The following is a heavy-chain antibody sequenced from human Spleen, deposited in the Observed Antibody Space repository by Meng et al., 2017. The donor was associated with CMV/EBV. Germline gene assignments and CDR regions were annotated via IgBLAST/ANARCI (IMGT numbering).Heavy chain of an antibody. Sequence: SETLSLTCAVYGGSFSGYYWSWIRQPPGKGLEWIGEINHSGSTNYNPSLKSRVTISVDTSKNQFSLKLSSVTAADTAVYYCARCTYYYDSSGRKLADWFDPWGQGTLVTVSS. CDR1: GGSFSGYY. CDR2: INHSGST. CDR3: ARCTYYYDSSGRKLADWFDP. D-gene: IGHD3-22*01. V-gene: IGHV4-34*01. J-gene: IGHJ5*02.